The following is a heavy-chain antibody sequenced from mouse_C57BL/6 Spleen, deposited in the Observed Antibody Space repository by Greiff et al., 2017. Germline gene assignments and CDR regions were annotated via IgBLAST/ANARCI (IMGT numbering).Heavy chain of an antibody. CDR3: AREGYGNYVKAMDY. Sequence: DVHLVESGGGLVKPGGSLKLSCAASGFTFSSYAMSWVRQTPEKRLEWVATISDGGSYTYYPDNVKGRFTISRDNAKNNLYLQMSHLKSEDTAMYYCAREGYGNYVKAMDYWGQGTSVTVSS. J-gene: IGHJ4*01. CDR1: GFTFSSYA. CDR2: ISDGGSYT. V-gene: IGHV5-4*01. D-gene: IGHD2-10*02.